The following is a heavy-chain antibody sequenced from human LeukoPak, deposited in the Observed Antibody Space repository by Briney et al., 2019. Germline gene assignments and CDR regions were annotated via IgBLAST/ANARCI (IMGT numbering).Heavy chain of an antibody. V-gene: IGHV4-34*01. D-gene: IGHD2-2*02. J-gene: IGHJ4*02. CDR1: GGSSSGYY. Sequence: SETLSLTSAVYGGSSSGYYSSWIRQPPGKGLEWIGEIKHSGSTNYNPSFRRGATISVDTTKNQFSLKLSSVTAADTAVYYCARVNECSSTSCYINYWGQGTLVTVSS. CDR2: IKHSGST. CDR3: ARVNECSSTSCYINY.